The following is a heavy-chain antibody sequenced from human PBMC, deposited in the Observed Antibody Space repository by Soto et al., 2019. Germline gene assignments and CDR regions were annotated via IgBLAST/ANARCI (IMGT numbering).Heavy chain of an antibody. D-gene: IGHD3-10*01. J-gene: IGHJ4*02. CDR2: ISSSSSTI. Sequence: EVQLVESGGGLVQPGGSLRLSCAASGFTFSSYSMNWVRQAPGKGLEWVSYISSSSSTIYYADSVKGRFTISRDNAKNSPYLQMNSLRAEDTAVYYCARVSMVRGVIANWGQGTLVTVSS. V-gene: IGHV3-48*01. CDR3: ARVSMVRGVIAN. CDR1: GFTFSSYS.